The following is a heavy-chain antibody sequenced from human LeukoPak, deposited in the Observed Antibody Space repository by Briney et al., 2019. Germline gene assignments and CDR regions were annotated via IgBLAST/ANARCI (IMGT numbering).Heavy chain of an antibody. J-gene: IGHJ3*02. D-gene: IGHD3-22*01. CDR1: GGSIRSYY. CDR3: ARSYYYDSSGYLSNAFDI. Sequence: SETLSLTCTVSGGSIRSYYWSWIRQPPGKGLEWIGSIYHSGTTYYNPSLKGRVTRSVDTSKNQFSLKLSSVTAADTAVYYCARSYYYDSSGYLSNAFDIWGQGTMVTVSS. V-gene: IGHV4-38-2*02. CDR2: IYHSGTT.